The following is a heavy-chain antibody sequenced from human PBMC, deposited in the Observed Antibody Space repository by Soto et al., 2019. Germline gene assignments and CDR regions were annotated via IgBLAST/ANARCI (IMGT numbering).Heavy chain of an antibody. D-gene: IGHD6-6*01. CDR2: IYYSGST. CDR3: ARAQDSSGASFDY. Sequence: PSETLSLTCTVSGGSISSYYWSWIRQPPGKGLEWIGYIYYSGSTNYNPSLKSRVTISVDTSKNQFSLKLSSVTAADTAVYYCARAQDSSGASFDYWGQGTLVTVS. V-gene: IGHV4-59*01. CDR1: GGSISSYY. J-gene: IGHJ4*02.